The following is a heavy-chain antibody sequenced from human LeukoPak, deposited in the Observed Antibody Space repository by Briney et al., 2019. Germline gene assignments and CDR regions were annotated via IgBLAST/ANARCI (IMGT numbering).Heavy chain of an antibody. D-gene: IGHD2-21*02. CDR1: GGTFSSYA. CDR2: IIPIFGTA. Sequence: SVKVSCKASGGTFSSYAISWVRQAPGQGLEWMGGIIPIFGTANYAQRFQGRVTITTDESTSTAYMELSSLRSEDTAVYYCAGGKVAYCGGDCYSVDYWGQGTLVTVSS. V-gene: IGHV1-69*05. J-gene: IGHJ4*02. CDR3: AGGKVAYCGGDCYSVDY.